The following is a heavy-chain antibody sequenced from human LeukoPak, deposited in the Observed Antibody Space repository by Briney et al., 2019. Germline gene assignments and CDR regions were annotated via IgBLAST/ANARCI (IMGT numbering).Heavy chain of an antibody. CDR2: ISAYNGNT. J-gene: IGHJ4*02. CDR3: ARPMGRGGWSRRDPAFDY. Sequence: ASVKVSCKASGYTFTSCGISWVRQAPGQGLEWMGWISAYNGNTNYAQKLQGRVTMTTDTSTSTAYMELRSLRSDDTAVYYCARPMGRGGWSRRDPAFDYWGQGTLVTVSS. CDR1: GYTFTSCG. V-gene: IGHV1-18*01. D-gene: IGHD6-19*01.